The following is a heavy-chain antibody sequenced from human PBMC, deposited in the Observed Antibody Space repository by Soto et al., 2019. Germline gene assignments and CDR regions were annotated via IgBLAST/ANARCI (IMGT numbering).Heavy chain of an antibody. CDR1: GGSISSYD. CDR3: ARDRDDIFPGYQYFDY. V-gene: IGHV4-4*07. CDR2: IYTSGST. J-gene: IGHJ4*02. D-gene: IGHD3-9*01. Sequence: PSETLSLTCTVSGGSISSYDCSWIRQPAGKGLEWIGRIYTSGSTNYNPSLKSRATMSVDTSKNQFSLKLSSVNAADTAVYYCARDRDDIFPGYQYFDYWGQGTLVTVSS.